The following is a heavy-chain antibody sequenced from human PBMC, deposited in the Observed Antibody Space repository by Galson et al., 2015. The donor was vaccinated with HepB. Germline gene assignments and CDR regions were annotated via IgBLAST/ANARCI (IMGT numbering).Heavy chain of an antibody. CDR1: GFTFSSNA. J-gene: IGHJ4*02. CDR2: ISSNGGST. D-gene: IGHD6-19*01. Sequence: SLRLSCAASGFTFSSNAMHWVRQAPGKGLEYVSAISSNGGSTYYADSVKGRFTISRENSKNTLYLQMNSLRAEDTAVYYCVKSFIEVAAPYFDYWGQGTLVTVSS. CDR3: VKSFIEVAAPYFDY. V-gene: IGHV3-64D*06.